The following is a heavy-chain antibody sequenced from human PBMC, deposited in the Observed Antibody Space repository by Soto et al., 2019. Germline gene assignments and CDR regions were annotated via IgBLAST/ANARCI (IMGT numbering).Heavy chain of an antibody. V-gene: IGHV4-34*01. J-gene: IGHJ4*02. CDR2: VNHSGST. CDR1: GGSFSGYY. D-gene: IGHD2-8*02. CDR3: ARDKITGSFDY. Sequence: PSETLSLTCAVYGGSFSGYYWTWIRQPPGTGLEWIGEVNHSGSTNYNPSLKSRVTISVDTSKNQFSLKLTSVTAADTAVYYCARDKITGSFDYWGQGTLVTVYS.